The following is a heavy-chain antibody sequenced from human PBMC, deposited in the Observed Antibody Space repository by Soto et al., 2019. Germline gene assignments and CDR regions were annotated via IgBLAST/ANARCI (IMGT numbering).Heavy chain of an antibody. J-gene: IGHJ6*02. D-gene: IGHD3-10*01. CDR3: ARDTWFGELALGYYYGMDV. V-gene: IGHV4-38-2*02. CDR1: GYSISSGYY. Sequence: SETLSLTCAVSGYSISSGYYWGWIRQPPGKGLEWIGSIYHSGSTYYNPPLKSRVTISVDTSKNQFSLKLSSVTAADTAVYYCARDTWFGELALGYYYGMDVWGQGTTVTVSS. CDR2: IYHSGST.